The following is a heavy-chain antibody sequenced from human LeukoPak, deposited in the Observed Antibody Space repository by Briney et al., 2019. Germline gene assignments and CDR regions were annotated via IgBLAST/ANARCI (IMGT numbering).Heavy chain of an antibody. CDR2: IRQDGSEK. V-gene: IGHV3-7*03. Sequence: GGSLRLSCAASGFTFSSSWMSWVRQAPGKGLEWVANIRQDGSEKYFADSVKGRFTISRDNAKNSLFLQVNSLRGEDTAAYYCARDRTGAGLDYWGQGTLVTVSS. CDR1: GFTFSSSW. CDR3: ARDRTGAGLDY. D-gene: IGHD1-14*01. J-gene: IGHJ4*02.